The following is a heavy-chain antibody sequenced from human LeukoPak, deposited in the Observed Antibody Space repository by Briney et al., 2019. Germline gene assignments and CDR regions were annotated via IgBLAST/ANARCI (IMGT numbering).Heavy chain of an antibody. Sequence: GGSLRLSCAASGFTFSSHAMHWVRQAPGKGLEWVAVISYDGSNKYYADSVKGRFTISRDNSKNTLYLQMNSLRAEDTAVYYCARSGSYLGGGYYFDYWGQGTLVTVSS. CDR1: GFTFSSHA. J-gene: IGHJ4*02. V-gene: IGHV3-30*01. CDR3: ARSGSYLGGGYYFDY. D-gene: IGHD1-26*01. CDR2: ISYDGSNK.